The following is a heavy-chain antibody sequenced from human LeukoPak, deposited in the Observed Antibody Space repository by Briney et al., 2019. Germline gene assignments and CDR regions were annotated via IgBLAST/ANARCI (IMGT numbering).Heavy chain of an antibody. CDR3: ARARSGYDY. V-gene: IGHV4-4*02. Sequence: SGTLSLTCAVSGGSISSCNWWSWVRQPPGKGLEWIGEIYHSGTTNYNPSLESRVTISVDKSKNQFSLRLNSVTAADTAVYFCARARSGYDYWGQGTLVTVSS. D-gene: IGHD3-22*01. CDR1: GGSISSCNW. J-gene: IGHJ4*02. CDR2: IYHSGTT.